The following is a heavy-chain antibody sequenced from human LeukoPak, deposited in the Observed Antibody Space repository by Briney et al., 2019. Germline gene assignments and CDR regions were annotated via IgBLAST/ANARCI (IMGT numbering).Heavy chain of an antibody. V-gene: IGHV4-39*01. D-gene: IGHD2-15*01. CDR1: GGSISSSAYH. J-gene: IGHJ4*02. CDR3: ARLWSTSCKGGSCPHQPNY. Sequence: PSETLSLTCTVSGGSISSSAYHWGWIRQPPGKGLEWIGTINYGGNTYYNLSLKSRVIIFLDTPKNQFSLKLSSVTAADTAVYYCARLWSTSCKGGSCPHQPNYWGQGTRVTVPS. CDR2: INYGGNT.